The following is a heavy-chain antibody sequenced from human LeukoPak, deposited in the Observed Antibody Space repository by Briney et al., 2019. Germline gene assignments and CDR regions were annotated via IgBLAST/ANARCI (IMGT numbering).Heavy chain of an antibody. J-gene: IGHJ6*04. CDR2: ISSSGSTI. V-gene: IGHV3-48*03. D-gene: IGHD3-10*02. CDR3: AELGITMIGGV. Sequence: GGSLRLSCEGSAFSFSSFTMIWVRQAPGKGLEWVSYISSSGSTIYYADSVKGRFTISRDNAKNSLYLQMNSLRAEDTAVYYCAELGITMIGGVWGKGTTVTISS. CDR1: AFSFSSFT.